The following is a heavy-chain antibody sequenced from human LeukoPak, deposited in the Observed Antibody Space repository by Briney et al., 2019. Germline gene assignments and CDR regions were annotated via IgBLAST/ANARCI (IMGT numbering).Heavy chain of an antibody. CDR2: INNRGSP. D-gene: IGHD3-10*01. V-gene: IGHV4-34*01. Sequence: SETLSLTCAVYGGSFSVYYWCCIRQPPGKGLEWIGEINNRGSPNYNPSLKSRINISVDTSKNQFSLKLSSVTSADTAVYYCARFTLFGVDYWGQGTLVTVFS. CDR3: ARFTLFGVDY. CDR1: GGSFSVYY. J-gene: IGHJ4*02.